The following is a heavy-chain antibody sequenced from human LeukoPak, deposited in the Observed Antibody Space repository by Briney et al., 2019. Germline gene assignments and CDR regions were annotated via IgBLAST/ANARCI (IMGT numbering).Heavy chain of an antibody. D-gene: IGHD2-15*01. J-gene: IGHJ3*02. V-gene: IGHV3-66*01. CDR1: EFTVSSNY. Sequence: GGSLRLSCAASEFTVSSNYMSWVRQAPGKGLEWVSVIYSGGSTYYGGSVKGRFTISRDNSKNTLYLQMNSLRAEDTAVYYCAREYCSGGSCPRSDAFDIWGQGTMVTVSS. CDR2: IYSGGST. CDR3: AREYCSGGSCPRSDAFDI.